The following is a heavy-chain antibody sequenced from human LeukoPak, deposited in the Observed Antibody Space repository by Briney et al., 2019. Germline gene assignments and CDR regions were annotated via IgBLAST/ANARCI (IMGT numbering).Heavy chain of an antibody. D-gene: IGHD3-9*01. CDR1: GGTFSSYA. Sequence: SVKVSCKASGGTFSSYAISWVRQAPGQGLEWMGRIIPIFGTANYAQKFQGRVTITTDESTSTAYMELSSLRSEDTAVYYCARELDDILTGYYVLRDYWGQGTLVTVSS. CDR2: IIPIFGTA. CDR3: ARELDDILTGYYVLRDY. V-gene: IGHV1-69*05. J-gene: IGHJ4*02.